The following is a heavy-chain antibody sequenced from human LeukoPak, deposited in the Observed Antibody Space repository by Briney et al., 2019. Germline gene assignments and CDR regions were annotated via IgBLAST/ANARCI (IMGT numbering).Heavy chain of an antibody. Sequence: ASVTVSCKASGYTFTGYYMHWVRQAPGQGLEWMGWINPNSGGTNYAQKFQGRVTVTRDTSISTAYMELSRLRSDDTAVYYCARDSYGGGFDYWGQGTLVTVSS. V-gene: IGHV1-2*02. CDR3: ARDSYGGGFDY. CDR1: GYTFTGYY. J-gene: IGHJ4*02. D-gene: IGHD4-17*01. CDR2: INPNSGGT.